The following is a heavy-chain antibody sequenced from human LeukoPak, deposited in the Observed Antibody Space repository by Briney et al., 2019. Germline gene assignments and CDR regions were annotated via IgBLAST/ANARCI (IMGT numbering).Heavy chain of an antibody. J-gene: IGHJ4*02. Sequence: GGSLRLSCAASGFTFSSYWMTWIRQAPGKGLEWVAHIKEDATESRSADSVKGRFTISRDNSKNTLYLQMNSLRAEDTAVYYCARGAFIAAGGYFDYWGQGTLVTVSS. CDR2: IKEDATES. CDR1: GFTFSSYW. V-gene: IGHV3-7*01. CDR3: ARGAFIAAGGYFDY. D-gene: IGHD6-13*01.